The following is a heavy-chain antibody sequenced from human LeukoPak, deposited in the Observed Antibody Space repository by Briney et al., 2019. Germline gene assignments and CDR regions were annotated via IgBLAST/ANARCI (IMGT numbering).Heavy chain of an antibody. J-gene: IGHJ4*02. V-gene: IGHV1-69*05. D-gene: IGHD3-16*01. CDR3: ARDWVSYFTFGGVTELTN. CDR2: IIPIFGTA. CDR1: GYTFTDYY. Sequence: SVKVSCKASGYTFTDYYMHWVRQAPGQGLEWMGGIIPIFGTANYAQKFQGRVTITTDESTSTAYMELSSLRSEDTAVYYCARDWVSYFTFGGVTELTNWGQGTLVTVSS.